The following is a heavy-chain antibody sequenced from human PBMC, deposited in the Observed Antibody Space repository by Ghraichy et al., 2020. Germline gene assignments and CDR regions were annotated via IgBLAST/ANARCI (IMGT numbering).Heavy chain of an antibody. V-gene: IGHV3-30*18. CDR2: ILYDGSKK. J-gene: IGHJ4*02. CDR1: GFAFSSYA. CDR3: AKDGVATTPFCDN. D-gene: IGHD5-12*01. Sequence: GGSLRLSCAASGFAFSSYAMHWVRQAPGKGLEWVAIILYDGSKKYYADSVKGRFTISRDNAKNTLYLQMNSLRAEDTAVYYCAKDGVATTPFCDNWGQGSLVTVSS.